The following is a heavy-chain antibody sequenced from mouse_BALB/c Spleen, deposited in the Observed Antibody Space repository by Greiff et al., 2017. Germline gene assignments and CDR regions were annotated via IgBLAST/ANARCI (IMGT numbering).Heavy chain of an antibody. J-gene: IGHJ2*01. Sequence: VQVVESGAELAKPGASVKMSCKASGYTFTSYWMHWVKQRPGQGLEWIGYINPSTGYTEYNQKFKDKATLTADKSSSTAYMQLSSLTSEDSAVYYCASYRYDDYWGQGTTLTVSS. D-gene: IGHD2-14*01. CDR3: ASYRYDDY. V-gene: IGHV1-7*01. CDR2: INPSTGYT. CDR1: GYTFTSYW.